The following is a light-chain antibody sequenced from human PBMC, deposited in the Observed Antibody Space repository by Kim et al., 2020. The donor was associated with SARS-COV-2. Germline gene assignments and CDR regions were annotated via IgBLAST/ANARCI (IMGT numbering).Light chain of an antibody. CDR2: DAS. Sequence: DIQMTQSPSSLSASVGDRVTITCQASHDINNYLNWYQQKPGKAPKLLIYDASNLETGVPSRFSGSGSGTDFTFTISSLQPEDIATYYCQQYDNVPQIFGQGTKLEI. V-gene: IGKV1-33*01. CDR3: QQYDNVPQI. CDR1: HDINNY. J-gene: IGKJ2*01.